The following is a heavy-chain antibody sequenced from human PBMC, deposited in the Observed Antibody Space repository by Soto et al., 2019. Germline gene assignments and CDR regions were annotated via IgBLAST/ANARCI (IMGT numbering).Heavy chain of an antibody. D-gene: IGHD3-3*01. CDR1: GYTFTSYA. J-gene: IGHJ4*02. V-gene: IGHV1-3*01. CDR3: ARPSIPYYDFWSEIGPYYFDY. Sequence: GASVKVSCKASGYTFTSYAMHWVRQAPGQRLEWMRWINAGNGNTKYSQKFQGRVTITRDTSASTAYMELSSLRSEDTAVYYCARPSIPYYDFWSEIGPYYFDYWGQGTLVTVSS. CDR2: INAGNGNT.